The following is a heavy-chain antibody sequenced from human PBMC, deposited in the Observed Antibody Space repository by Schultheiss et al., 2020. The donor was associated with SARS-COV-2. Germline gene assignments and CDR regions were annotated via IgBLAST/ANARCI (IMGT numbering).Heavy chain of an antibody. CDR2: INPNSGGT. J-gene: IGHJ6*02. D-gene: IGHD3-22*01. Sequence: ESLKISCKASGYTFTGYYMHWVRQAPGQGLEWMGWINPNSGGTNYAQKFQGWVTMTRDTSISTAYMELSRLRSDDTAVYYCARDTYYYDSSGYYYTQTGHYYYYGMDVWGQGTTVTVSS. CDR3: ARDTYYYDSSGYYYTQTGHYYYYGMDV. CDR1: GYTFTGYY. V-gene: IGHV1-2*04.